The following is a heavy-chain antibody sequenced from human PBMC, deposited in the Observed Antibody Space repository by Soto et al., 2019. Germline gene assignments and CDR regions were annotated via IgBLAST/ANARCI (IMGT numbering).Heavy chain of an antibody. V-gene: IGHV5-10-1*01. D-gene: IGHD5-12*01. CDR2: IDPSDSYT. CDR1: GYSFTSYW. Sequence: GESLKISCKGSGYSFTSYWISWVRQMPGKGLEWMGRIDPSDSYTNYSPSFQGHVTISADKSISTAYLQWSSLKASDTAMYYCASSTVQMATIYYYYGMDVWGQGTTVTVSS. J-gene: IGHJ6*02. CDR3: ASSTVQMATIYYYYGMDV.